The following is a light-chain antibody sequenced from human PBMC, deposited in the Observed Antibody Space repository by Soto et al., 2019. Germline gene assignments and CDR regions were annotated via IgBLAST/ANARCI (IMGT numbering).Light chain of an antibody. CDR2: DAS. V-gene: IGKV3-11*01. Sequence: EIVLTQSPATLSLSPGERASLFCRASQSVSSNLAWYQQKPGQAPRLLISDASNRATGIPARFTGSGSGTDFTLTISSLEPEDFAVYYCQQRSTWPYTFGQGTKLEIK. J-gene: IGKJ2*01. CDR1: QSVSSN. CDR3: QQRSTWPYT.